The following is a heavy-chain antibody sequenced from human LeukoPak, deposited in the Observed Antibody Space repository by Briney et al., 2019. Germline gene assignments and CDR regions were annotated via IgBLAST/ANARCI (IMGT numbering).Heavy chain of an antibody. Sequence: SETLSLTCTVSGGSISSSSYYWGGIRQPPGKGLEWIGSIYYSGSTYYNPSLKSRVTISVDTSKNQFSLKLSSVTAADTAVYYCARLCSGGSCYEEDYFDYWGQGTLVTVSS. CDR3: ARLCSGGSCYEEDYFDY. CDR2: IYYSGST. V-gene: IGHV4-39*01. J-gene: IGHJ4*02. CDR1: GGSISSSSYY. D-gene: IGHD2-15*01.